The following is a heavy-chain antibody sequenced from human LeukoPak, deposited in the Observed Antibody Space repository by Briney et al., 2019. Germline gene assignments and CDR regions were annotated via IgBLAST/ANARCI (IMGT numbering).Heavy chain of an antibody. CDR2: ISYDGSNK. D-gene: IGHD4-23*01. J-gene: IGHJ4*02. Sequence: GGSLRLSCAASGFTFSAYRMTWVRQAPGKGLEWVAVISYDGSNKYYADSVKGRFTISRDNSKNTLYLQMNSLRAEDTAVYYCARDDRGDYGGNPTFDYWGQGTLVTVSS. CDR1: GFTFSAYR. V-gene: IGHV3-30-3*01. CDR3: ARDDRGDYGGNPTFDY.